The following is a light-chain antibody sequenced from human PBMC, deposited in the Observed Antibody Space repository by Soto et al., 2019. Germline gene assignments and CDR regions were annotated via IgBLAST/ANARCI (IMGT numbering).Light chain of an antibody. Sequence: IVMTQSPATLSVSPGERATLSCRAIQSVSDNLAWYQQKPGQAPRLLIYGASTRATGIPARFSGSGSGTEFTLTISSLQSEDFAVYYCQQYNNWPLTFGGGTKVDIK. CDR3: QQYNNWPLT. V-gene: IGKV3D-15*01. CDR1: QSVSDN. CDR2: GAS. J-gene: IGKJ4*01.